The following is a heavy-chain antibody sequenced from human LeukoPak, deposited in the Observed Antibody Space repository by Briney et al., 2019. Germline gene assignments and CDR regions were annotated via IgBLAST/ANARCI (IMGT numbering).Heavy chain of an antibody. CDR1: GASFTGYY. V-gene: IGHV4-34*01. Sequence: SETLSLTCDVYGASFTGYYWSWIRQSPGKGLEWIGEMNQRGSMNYNPSLKSRVTISVDRSKNQFSLKLSSVTAADTAVYYCARLPQLVLRYFDWLFEDYWGQGTLVTVSS. CDR3: ARLPQLVLRYFDWLFEDY. CDR2: MNQRGSM. D-gene: IGHD3-9*01. J-gene: IGHJ4*02.